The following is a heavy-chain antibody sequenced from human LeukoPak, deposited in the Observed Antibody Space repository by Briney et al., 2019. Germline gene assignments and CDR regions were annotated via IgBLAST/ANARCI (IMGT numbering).Heavy chain of an antibody. CDR1: GFTFSSYA. V-gene: IGHV3-21*01. CDR2: ISGSSSYI. D-gene: IGHD6-19*01. J-gene: IGHJ3*02. CDR3: ARDPYSSGWYKDAFDI. Sequence: GGSLRLSCAASGFTFSSYAMSWVRQAPGKGLEWVSSISGSSSYINYADSVKGRFTISRDNAQNSLFLQLNSLRAEDTAVYYCARDPYSSGWYKDAFDIWGQGTMVTVSS.